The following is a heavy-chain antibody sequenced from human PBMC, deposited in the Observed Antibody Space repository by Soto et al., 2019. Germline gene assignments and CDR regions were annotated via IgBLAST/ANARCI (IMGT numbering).Heavy chain of an antibody. CDR3: ARALSGTGLDI. J-gene: IGHJ6*02. V-gene: IGHV4-4*07. Sequence: QLQLHESGPGLVKPSETLSLTCNVSGDSIGRFYWSWIRQSAGKGLEWIGRVYSTGGVTYNPALQGRVTISLDRSNNHGSLEMNSVTAADTAVYFCARALSGTGLDIWGRGTRVSVSS. CDR1: GDSIGRFY. D-gene: IGHD2-15*01. CDR2: VYSTGGV.